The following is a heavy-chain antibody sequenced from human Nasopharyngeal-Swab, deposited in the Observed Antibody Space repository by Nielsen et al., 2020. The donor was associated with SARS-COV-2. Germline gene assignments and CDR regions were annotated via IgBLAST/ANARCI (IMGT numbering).Heavy chain of an antibody. CDR2: VSYDGRHK. J-gene: IGHJ6*02. V-gene: IGHV3-30*18. CDR3: AKSLRGVSLSFGYYYGLDV. Sequence: WIRQPPGKGLEWVAVVSYDGRHKSYADSVKGRFTVSRDNSENTMYLQMSSLRAEDTAIYYCAKSLRGVSLSFGYYYGLDVWGQGTTVTVSS. D-gene: IGHD3-10*01.